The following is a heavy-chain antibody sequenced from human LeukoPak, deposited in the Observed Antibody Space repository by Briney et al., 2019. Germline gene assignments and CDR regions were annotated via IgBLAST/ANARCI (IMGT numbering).Heavy chain of an antibody. J-gene: IGHJ6*02. CDR1: GYSFISYW. V-gene: IGHV5-51*01. Sequence: GESLKISCKASGYSFISYWLAWVRQMPGKGLEWMGIIYPGDSDTRYSPSFQGQVTISADKSISTAYLQWSSLKASDTAMYYCARRTYSYGLGLAGMDVWGQGTTVTVSS. D-gene: IGHD5-18*01. CDR3: ARRTYSYGLGLAGMDV. CDR2: IYPGDSDT.